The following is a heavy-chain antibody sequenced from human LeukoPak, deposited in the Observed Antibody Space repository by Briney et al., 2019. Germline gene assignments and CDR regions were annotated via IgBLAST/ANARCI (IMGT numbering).Heavy chain of an antibody. CDR3: ARTGYSSSWYRFDP. CDR2: IYYSGST. CDR1: GGSISSYY. D-gene: IGHD6-13*01. J-gene: IGHJ5*02. V-gene: IGHV4-59*01. Sequence: PSETLSLTCTISGGSISSYYWSWIRQPPGKGLEWIGYIYYSGSTNYNPSLKSRVTILVDTSKNQFSLKLSSVTAADTAVYYCARTGYSSSWYRFDPWGQGTLVTVSS.